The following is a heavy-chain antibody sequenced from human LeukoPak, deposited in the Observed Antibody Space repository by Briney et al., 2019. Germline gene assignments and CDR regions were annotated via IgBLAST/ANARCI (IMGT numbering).Heavy chain of an antibody. V-gene: IGHV4-34*01. CDR1: SGSFSGYY. J-gene: IGHJ6*03. CDR2: INHSGST. D-gene: IGHD6-19*01. CDR3: ARGTYSSGWSNYYYYMDV. Sequence: PSETLSLTCAVYSGSFSGYYWSWLRQPPGKGLEWIGEINHSGSTNYNPSLKSRVTISVDTSKNQFSLKLSSVTAADTAVYYCARGTYSSGWSNYYYYMDVWGKGTTVTVSS.